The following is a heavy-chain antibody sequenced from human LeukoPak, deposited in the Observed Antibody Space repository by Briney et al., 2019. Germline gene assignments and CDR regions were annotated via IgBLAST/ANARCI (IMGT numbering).Heavy chain of an antibody. D-gene: IGHD3-10*01. CDR3: AKDGGYGSGSYYPDY. J-gene: IGHJ4*02. CDR1: GFTFSSYA. CDR2: ISGGAGGA. Sequence: PGGSLRLSCAASGFTFSSYAMNWVRQAPGKGLEWVSSISGGAGGAAYADSVKGRFTMSRDNSKNTLYLQMNSLRAEDTAVYYCAKDGGYGSGSYYPDYWGQGTPVSVSS. V-gene: IGHV3-23*01.